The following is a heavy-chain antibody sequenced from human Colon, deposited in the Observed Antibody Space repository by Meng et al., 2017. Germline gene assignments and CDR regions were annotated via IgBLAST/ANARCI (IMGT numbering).Heavy chain of an antibody. CDR1: GGSISSCDYY. CDR3: ARDRKHYGERGWFDP. V-gene: IGHV4-30-4*01. CDR2: IYYSGST. D-gene: IGHD4-17*01. Sequence: VQFQEPGPGRVPPSQTLSLTCTVSGGSISSCDYYWSWIRQPPGKGLEWIGYIYYSGSTYSNASLKSRVTISIDRSKNQFSLKLSSVTAADTAVYYCARDRKHYGERGWFDPWGQGTLVTVSS. J-gene: IGHJ5*02.